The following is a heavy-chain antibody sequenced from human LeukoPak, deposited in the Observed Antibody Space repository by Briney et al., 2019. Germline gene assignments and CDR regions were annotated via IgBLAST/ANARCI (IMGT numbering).Heavy chain of an antibody. Sequence: PGGSLRLSCAASEFTFSDHWMTWVRQAPGKGLEWVGDIKKDGSEKNQVDSVKGRFTISRDNAKNSLYLQMNSLRAEDTAVYYCARVSYYFGSGSYNWFDPWGQGTLVTVSS. CDR2: IKKDGSEK. CDR3: ARVSYYFGSGSYNWFDP. V-gene: IGHV3-7*01. D-gene: IGHD3-10*01. CDR1: EFTFSDHW. J-gene: IGHJ5*02.